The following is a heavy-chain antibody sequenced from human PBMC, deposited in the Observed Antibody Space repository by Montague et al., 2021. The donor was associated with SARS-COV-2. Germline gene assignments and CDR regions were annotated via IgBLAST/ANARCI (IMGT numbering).Heavy chain of an antibody. V-gene: IGHV4-61*10. CDR3: ARSHSGSWARFDN. Sequence: SETLSLTCTVSGGSISSGSYYWSWIRQPAGKGLEWIGCIYSSGTTDYSSSLKSRLTISVDTSKNQFSLKLTSVTAADTAVYYCARSHSGSWARFDNWGQGSLVTVSS. CDR2: IYSSGTT. CDR1: GGSISSGSYY. J-gene: IGHJ4*02. D-gene: IGHD5-12*01.